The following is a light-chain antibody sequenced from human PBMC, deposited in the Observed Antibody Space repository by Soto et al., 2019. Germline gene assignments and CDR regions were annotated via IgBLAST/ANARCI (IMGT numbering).Light chain of an antibody. CDR3: NSYTSSRTHYV. J-gene: IGLJ1*01. V-gene: IGLV2-14*01. Sequence: QSALTQPASVSGSPGQSITISCTGTSSDVGGYNYVSWYQQHPGKAPKLIIFEVSNRPSGVSNRFSGSKSGNTASLTISGLQAEDDADYYCNSYTSSRTHYVFGTGTKLTVL. CDR1: SSDVGGYNY. CDR2: EVS.